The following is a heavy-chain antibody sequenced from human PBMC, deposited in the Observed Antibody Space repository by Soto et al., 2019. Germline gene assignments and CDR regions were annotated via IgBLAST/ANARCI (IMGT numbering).Heavy chain of an antibody. CDR3: ARGVGFGYYYDHMDL. CDR2: IYYSGIA. V-gene: IGHV4-61*01. D-gene: IGHD3-10*01. CDR1: GDSVTSVSDY. Sequence: SETLSLTCTVSGDSVTSVSDYWSWIRQPPGKGLEWIGYIYYSGIADYNPSLGSRVTISIDTSKNQFSLKLTSVTAADTAVYYCARGVGFGYYYDHMDLWGQGTTVTSP. J-gene: IGHJ6*02.